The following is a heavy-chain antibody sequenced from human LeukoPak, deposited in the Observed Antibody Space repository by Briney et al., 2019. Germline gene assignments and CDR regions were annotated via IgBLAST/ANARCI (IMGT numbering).Heavy chain of an antibody. CDR2: IYYSGST. V-gene: IGHV4-39*07. Sequence: PSETLSLTCTVSGGSISSSSYYWGWIRQPPGKGLEWIGSIYYSGSTYYNPSLKSRVTISVDTSKNQFSLKLSSVTAADTAVYYCARVFPVPAANDIWGQGTLVTVSS. CDR1: GGSISSSSYY. CDR3: ARVFPVPAANDI. J-gene: IGHJ4*02. D-gene: IGHD2-2*01.